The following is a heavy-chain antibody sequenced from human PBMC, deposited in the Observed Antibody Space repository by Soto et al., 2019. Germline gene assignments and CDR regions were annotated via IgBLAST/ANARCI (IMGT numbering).Heavy chain of an antibody. CDR2: TNPNSGGT. J-gene: IGHJ4*02. CDR1: GYTFTGYY. CDR3: ARVGGYSGYDPNFDY. Sequence: ASVKVSCKASGYTFTGYYMHWVRQAPGQGLEWMGWTNPNSGGTNYAQKFQGWVTMTRDTSIRTAYMELSRLRSDDTAVYYCARVGGYSGYDPNFDYWGQGTLVTVSS. V-gene: IGHV1-2*04. D-gene: IGHD5-12*01.